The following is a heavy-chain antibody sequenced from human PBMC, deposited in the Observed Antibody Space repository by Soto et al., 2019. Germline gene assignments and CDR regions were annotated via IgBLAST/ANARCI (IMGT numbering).Heavy chain of an antibody. CDR2: INHSGSI. D-gene: IGHD3-10*01. CDR3: ARDRSWSGTGSKFDY. CDR1: GGSFSGYY. J-gene: IGHJ4*02. V-gene: IGHV4-34*01. Sequence: ASETLSLTCAVYGGSFSGYYWSWIRQPPGKGLEWIGEINHSGSINYNPSLKSRVTISVDTSKNQFSLKLSSVTAADTAVYYCARDRSWSGTGSKFDYWGQGTLVTVSS.